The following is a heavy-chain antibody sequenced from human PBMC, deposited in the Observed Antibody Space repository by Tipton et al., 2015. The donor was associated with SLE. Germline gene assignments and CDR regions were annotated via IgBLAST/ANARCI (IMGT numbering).Heavy chain of an antibody. CDR2: VNPSGDIT. V-gene: IGHV1-46*01. D-gene: IGHD3-16*01. CDR1: GFTFINYY. CDR3: ARAGLRTGLYYFDY. J-gene: IGHJ4*02. Sequence: QSGPEVNKPGASVKVSCKTSGFTFINYYIHWVRQAPGQGLEWMGRVNPSGDITTYAQKFQGRVSMTRDTSTSTAYMELSSLTSEDTAMYYCARAGLRTGLYYFDYWGQGTLVTVSS.